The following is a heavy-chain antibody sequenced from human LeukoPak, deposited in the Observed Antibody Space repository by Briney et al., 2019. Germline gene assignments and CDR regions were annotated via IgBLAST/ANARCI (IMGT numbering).Heavy chain of an antibody. Sequence: SETLSLTCTISGGSVSDYYWSWIRQSPGKGLEWIGYIYHTGSTSYSPSLKSRVTISADTSQNQFSLKLSSVTAADTAVYYCARATVTSLDYYYYMDVWGKGTTVTVSS. V-gene: IGHV4-59*02. CDR1: GGSVSDYY. CDR2: IYHTGST. J-gene: IGHJ6*03. D-gene: IGHD4-11*01. CDR3: ARATVTSLDYYYYMDV.